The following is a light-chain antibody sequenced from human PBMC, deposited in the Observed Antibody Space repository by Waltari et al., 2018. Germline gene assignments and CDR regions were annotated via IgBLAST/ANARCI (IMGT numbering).Light chain of an antibody. CDR1: QSLLHSDGNTY. CDR3: MQGIHWPRS. Sequence: DVVMTQSPLSLPVTLGQPASISCRSSQSLLHSDGNTYLSWFQQRPGQSPRRLIYKVSNRDSGVPDRFSGSGSGTDFTLKISRVEAEDIAIYYCMQGIHWPRSFGQGTKVGIE. CDR2: KVS. J-gene: IGKJ1*01. V-gene: IGKV2-30*02.